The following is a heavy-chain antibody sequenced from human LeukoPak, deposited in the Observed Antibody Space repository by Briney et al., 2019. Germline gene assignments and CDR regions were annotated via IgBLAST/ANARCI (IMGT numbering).Heavy chain of an antibody. J-gene: IGHJ4*02. CDR2: ISSSSSYT. D-gene: IGHD1-26*01. CDR1: GCTFSDYD. CDR3: ARVGGSYSGDY. Sequence: PGGSLRLSCAASGCTFSDYDMSWIRQAPGKGLEWVSYISSSSSYTNYADSVKGRFTISRDNAKNSLYLQMNSLRAEDTAVYYCARVGGSYSGDYWGQGTLVTVSS. V-gene: IGHV3-11*05.